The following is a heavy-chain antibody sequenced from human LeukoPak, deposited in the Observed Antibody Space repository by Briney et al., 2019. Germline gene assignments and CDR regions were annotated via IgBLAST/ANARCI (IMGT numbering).Heavy chain of an antibody. Sequence: GGSLRLSCAASGFTFSSYWMGWVRQAPGKGLEWVANIMQDGSEKHYVDSVKGRFTISRDNAKSSLYLQMNSLRAEDTAVYYCARGLGGWYAGCDYWGQGTLVTVSS. CDR3: ARGLGGWYAGCDY. D-gene: IGHD6-19*01. V-gene: IGHV3-7*04. CDR1: GFTFSSYW. J-gene: IGHJ4*02. CDR2: IMQDGSEK.